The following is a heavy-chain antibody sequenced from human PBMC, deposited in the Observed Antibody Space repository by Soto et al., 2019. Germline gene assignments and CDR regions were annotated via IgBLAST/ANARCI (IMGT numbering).Heavy chain of an antibody. V-gene: IGHV3-48*02. CDR2: ITGSSSTI. CDR3: ARDRNSEYGDYFYY. J-gene: IGHJ4*02. CDR1: GFTFSTYS. Sequence: GSLRLSCAASGFTFSTYSMNWVRQAPGKGLEWVSYITGSSSTIYYADSVKGRFTISRDNAKNSLYLQMNSLRDDDTAVYYCARDRNSEYGDYFYYWGQGTLVTVSS. D-gene: IGHD4-17*01.